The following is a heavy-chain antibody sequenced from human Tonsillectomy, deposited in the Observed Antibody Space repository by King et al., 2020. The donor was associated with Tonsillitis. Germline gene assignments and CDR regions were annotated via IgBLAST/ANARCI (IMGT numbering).Heavy chain of an antibody. Sequence: QLVQSGAEVKKPGSSVKVSCKASGGTFSPYAISWVRQAPGQGLEWMGGIIPIFGTAKYAQKFQGRVTITADESTSTAYMELSSLRSADTAVYYCARVLGARGAFDIWGQGTMVTVSS. V-gene: IGHV1-69*01. CDR2: IIPIFGTA. J-gene: IGHJ3*02. CDR1: GGTFSPYA. CDR3: ARVLGARGAFDI. D-gene: IGHD1-26*01.